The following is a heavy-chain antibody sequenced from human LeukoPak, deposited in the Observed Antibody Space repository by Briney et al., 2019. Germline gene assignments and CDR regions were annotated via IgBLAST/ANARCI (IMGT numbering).Heavy chain of an antibody. V-gene: IGHV1-8*01. Sequence: GASVKVSCKASGYTFTSYDINWVRQATGQGLELMGWMNPNSGNTGYAQKFQGRVTMTRNTSISTAYMELSSLRSEDTAVYYCARVPNDYCSGGSCYRDAFDIWGQGTMVTVSS. CDR1: GYTFTSYD. D-gene: IGHD2-15*01. CDR2: MNPNSGNT. CDR3: ARVPNDYCSGGSCYRDAFDI. J-gene: IGHJ3*02.